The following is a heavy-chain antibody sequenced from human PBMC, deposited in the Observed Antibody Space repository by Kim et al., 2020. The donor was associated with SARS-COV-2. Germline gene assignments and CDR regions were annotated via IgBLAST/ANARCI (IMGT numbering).Heavy chain of an antibody. Sequence: GGSLRLSCAASGFTFSSYAMSWVRQAPGKGLEWVSAISGSGGSTYYADSVKGRFTISRDNSKNTLYLQMNSRRAEDTAVYYCAKATQRWLHQFDYWGQGTLVTISS. CDR3: AKATQRWLHQFDY. J-gene: IGHJ4*02. V-gene: IGHV3-23*01. D-gene: IGHD5-12*01. CDR2: ISGSGGST. CDR1: GFTFSSYA.